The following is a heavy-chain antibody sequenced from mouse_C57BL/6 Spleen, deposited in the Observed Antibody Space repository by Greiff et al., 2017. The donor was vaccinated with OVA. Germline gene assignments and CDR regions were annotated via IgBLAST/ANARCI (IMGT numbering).Heavy chain of an antibody. Sequence: EVHLVESGGGLVKPGGSLKLSCAASGFTFSDYGMHWVRQAPEKGLEWVAYISSGSSTIYYADTVKGRFTISRDKAKNTLFLQMTSLRSEDTAMYYCARPDYGSSYDWYFDVWGTGTTVTVSS. CDR1: GFTFSDYG. CDR2: ISSGSSTI. J-gene: IGHJ1*03. V-gene: IGHV5-17*01. CDR3: ARPDYGSSYDWYFDV. D-gene: IGHD1-1*01.